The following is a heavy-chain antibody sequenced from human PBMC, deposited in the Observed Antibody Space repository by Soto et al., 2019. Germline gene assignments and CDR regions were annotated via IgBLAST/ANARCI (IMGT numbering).Heavy chain of an antibody. D-gene: IGHD3-16*01. CDR2: ISSSSSYI. CDR1: GFTFSSYS. Sequence: GGSLRLSCAASGFTFSSYSMNWVRQAPGKGLEWVSSISSSSSYIYYADSVKGRFTISRDNAKNSLYLQMSSLRAEDTAVYSCARDLGEWFKGLASYYYCMDVWGKGTTVTVSS. J-gene: IGHJ6*03. CDR3: ARDLGEWFKGLASYYYCMDV. V-gene: IGHV3-21*01.